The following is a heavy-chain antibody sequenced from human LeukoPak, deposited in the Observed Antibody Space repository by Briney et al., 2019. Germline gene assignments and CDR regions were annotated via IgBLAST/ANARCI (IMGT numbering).Heavy chain of an antibody. D-gene: IGHD1-1*01. J-gene: IGHJ4*02. CDR2: IYYSGST. CDR1: GGSISSSSCY. CDR3: ARDAQTGTTSGAGIY. Sequence: KSSETLSRTCTVSGGSISSSSCYWGWIRHPPGKGLQWIGSIYYSGSTYYNPSLKSRVTISVDTSKNQFSLKLSSVTAADTAVYYCARDAQTGTTSGAGIYWGQGTLVTVSS. V-gene: IGHV4-39*07.